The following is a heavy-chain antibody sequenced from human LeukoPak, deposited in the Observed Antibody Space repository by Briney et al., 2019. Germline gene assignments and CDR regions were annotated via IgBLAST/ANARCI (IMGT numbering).Heavy chain of an antibody. V-gene: IGHV3-23*01. CDR2: ISGSGDRT. J-gene: IGHJ5*02. CDR1: GFTFSDYY. CDR3: AKDTGTTTIGWFDP. Sequence: PGGSLRLSCAASGFTFSDYYMSWIRQAPGKGLEWVSSISGSGDRTYYADSVKGRFTISRDNFKNTLYLQMISLTADDTAVYFCAKDTGTTTIGWFDPWGQGTQVTVSS. D-gene: IGHD1-1*01.